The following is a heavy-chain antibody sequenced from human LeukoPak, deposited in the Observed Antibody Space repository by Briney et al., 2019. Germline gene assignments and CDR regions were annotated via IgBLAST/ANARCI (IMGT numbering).Heavy chain of an antibody. CDR3: ASGVPGHYDFWSGYYALDY. CDR1: GGSISSGGYY. Sequence: SQTLSLTCTVSGGSISSGGYYWSWIRQPPGKGLEWIGYIYHSGSTYYNPSLKSRVTISVDRSKNQFSLKLSSVTAADTAVYYCASGVPGHYDFWSGYYALDYWGQGTLVTVSS. J-gene: IGHJ4*02. CDR2: IYHSGST. D-gene: IGHD3-3*01. V-gene: IGHV4-30-2*01.